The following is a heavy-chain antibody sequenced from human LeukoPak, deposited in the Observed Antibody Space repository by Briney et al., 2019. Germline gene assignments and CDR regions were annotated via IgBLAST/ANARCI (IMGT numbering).Heavy chain of an antibody. J-gene: IGHJ3*02. CDR1: AFSLSAYN. CDR2: ISSSSSYI. V-gene: IGHV3-21*01. CDR3: ARAHVVAATLDAFDI. D-gene: IGHD2-15*01. Sequence: PGGSLRLSCAASAFSLSAYNMNWVRQAPGKGLEWVSSISSSSSYIYYADSVKGRFTISRDNAKNSLYLQMNSLRAEDTAVYYCARAHVVAATLDAFDIWGQGTMVTASS.